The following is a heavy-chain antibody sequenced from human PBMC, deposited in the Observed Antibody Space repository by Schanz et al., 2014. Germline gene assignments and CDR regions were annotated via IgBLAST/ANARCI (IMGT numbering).Heavy chain of an antibody. V-gene: IGHV1-18*01. D-gene: IGHD5-12*01. CDR2: ISAYNGNT. CDR1: GYTFTSYG. CDR3: ARGPLGTSP. Sequence: QVQLVQSGAEVKKPGASVKVSCKASGYTFTSYGINWVRQAPGQGLEWMGWISAYNGNTNYAQRFQGRVSITADTSTSTAYMELSSLKSEDTAVYYCARGPLGTSPWGQGTLVTVSA. J-gene: IGHJ5*02.